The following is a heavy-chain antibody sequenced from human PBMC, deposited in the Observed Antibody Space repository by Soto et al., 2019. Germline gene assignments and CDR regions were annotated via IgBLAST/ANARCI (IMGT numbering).Heavy chain of an antibody. J-gene: IGHJ4*02. Sequence: QVQLVQSGAEVKKPGASVKVSCKASGYTFTSYGISWVRQAPGQGLEWMGWVSAYTGNTNYAQHLQGRVTMTTDTSTTTAYMELRSLISDDTAVYYCARFQVVTPLDYWGQGTLVTVSS. V-gene: IGHV1-18*01. D-gene: IGHD2-21*02. CDR3: ARFQVVTPLDY. CDR2: VSAYTGNT. CDR1: GYTFTSYG.